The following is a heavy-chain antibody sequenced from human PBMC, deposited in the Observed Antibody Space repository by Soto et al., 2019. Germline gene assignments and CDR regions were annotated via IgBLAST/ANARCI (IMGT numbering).Heavy chain of an antibody. J-gene: IGHJ6*02. V-gene: IGHV1-18*04. CDR1: GYKFITYG. Sequence: ASVKLSCKASGYKFITYGITWGRQAPGQGLEWMGGISTYSGNTDYAQSLQDRVTMTTDTSTSTVYMELGSLRSDDTAVYYCARGLGTNGLDVWGQGTAVTVSS. CDR2: ISTYSGNT. D-gene: IGHD3-16*01. CDR3: ARGLGTNGLDV.